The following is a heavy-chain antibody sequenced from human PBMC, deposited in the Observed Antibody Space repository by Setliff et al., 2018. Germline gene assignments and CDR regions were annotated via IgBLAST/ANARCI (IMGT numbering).Heavy chain of an antibody. V-gene: IGHV1-69*13. J-gene: IGHJ4*02. CDR1: GGTFNAYG. D-gene: IGHD3-10*01. Sequence: SVKVSCKASGGTFNAYGLSWVRQAPGQGLEWMGGIIPIIGEPNYAQKFQGRVTITADESTSTAYMELRSLKSEDTAVYYCAREALQRAGLYFFDIWGQGMLVTVSS. CDR3: AREALQRAGLYFFDI. CDR2: IIPIIGEP.